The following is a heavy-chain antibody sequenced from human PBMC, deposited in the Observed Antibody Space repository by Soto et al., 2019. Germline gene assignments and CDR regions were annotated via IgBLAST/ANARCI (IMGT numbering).Heavy chain of an antibody. D-gene: IGHD2-15*01. Sequence: QVQLVQSGAEVKKPGASVKVSCKASGYTFTSYAMHWVRQAPGQRLEWMGWINAGNGNTKYSQKFQGRVTITRDTXGSTAYRELSSLRSEDTAVYYCARGPGGPDGPGDYWGQGTLVTVSS. CDR1: GYTFTSYA. V-gene: IGHV1-3*01. J-gene: IGHJ4*02. CDR3: ARGPGGPDGPGDY. CDR2: INAGNGNT.